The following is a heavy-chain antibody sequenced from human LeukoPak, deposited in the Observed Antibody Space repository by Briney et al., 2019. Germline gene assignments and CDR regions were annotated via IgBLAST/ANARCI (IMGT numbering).Heavy chain of an antibody. CDR2: INEDGSGK. V-gene: IGHV3-7*04. Sequence: GGPLRLSCVASGLTFNNQRMSGLRRSPGKGLDCVATINEDGSGKYYVDSVKGRFTISRDNAKNSVYLQMNSLRVEDTAVYYCARGGGHYWGQGILVSVSA. CDR3: ARGGGHY. CDR1: GLTFNNQR. J-gene: IGHJ4*02. D-gene: IGHD2-21*01.